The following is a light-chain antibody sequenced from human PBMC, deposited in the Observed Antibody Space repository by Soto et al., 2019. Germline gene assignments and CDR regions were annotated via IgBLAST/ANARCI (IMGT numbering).Light chain of an antibody. CDR3: QQRSNWPSGT. Sequence: EIVLTQSPATLSLSPGERATLSCRASQSVTDYLAWYQQNPGQSPRLLIYGASNRATGIPARFGGSGSGTDFTLPISSLEPEDFAVYYCQQRSNWPSGTFGQGTKVEI. CDR1: QSVTDY. V-gene: IGKV3-11*01. J-gene: IGKJ1*01. CDR2: GAS.